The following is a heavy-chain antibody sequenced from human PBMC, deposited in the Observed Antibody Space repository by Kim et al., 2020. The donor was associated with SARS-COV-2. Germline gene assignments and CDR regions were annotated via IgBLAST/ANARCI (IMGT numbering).Heavy chain of an antibody. CDR2: ITRDGVST. Sequence: GGSLRLSCAASGFTFNNYGMSWVRQAPGKGLEWVSAITRDGVSTFYADSVKGRFTMSRDNSKTTVYLEMNSLRVEDTALYYCAQTSGPQGWHFDLWGRGT. J-gene: IGHJ2*01. CDR1: GFTFNNYG. V-gene: IGHV3-23*01. CDR3: AQTSGPQGWHFDL. D-gene: IGHD2-15*01.